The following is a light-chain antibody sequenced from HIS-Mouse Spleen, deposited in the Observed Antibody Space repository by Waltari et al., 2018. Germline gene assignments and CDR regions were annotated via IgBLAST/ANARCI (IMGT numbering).Light chain of an antibody. Sequence: DIQMTQSTSSLSASVGDRVTITCQASQDISNYLNWYQQKPGKAPKLLIYDASNLETGVPSRFSGSGSGTDFTFTISSLQPEDIATYYCQQYDNLLLTFGGGTKVEIK. J-gene: IGKJ4*01. CDR2: DAS. V-gene: IGKV1-33*01. CDR3: QQYDNLLLT. CDR1: QDISNY.